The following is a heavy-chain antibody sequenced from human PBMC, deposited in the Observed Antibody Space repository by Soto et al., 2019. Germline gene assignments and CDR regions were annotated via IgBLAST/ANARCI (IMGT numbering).Heavy chain of an antibody. Sequence: GGSLRLSCAASGFTFSSNAMSWVCQAPGKGLEWVSSILGSADSTYYAGSVKGRFSISRDNSKNTLYLQMNSLRAEDTAVYYCAKRGLSHNDYWGQGTLVTVSS. CDR1: GFTFSSNA. J-gene: IGHJ4*02. CDR3: AKRGLSHNDY. CDR2: ILGSADST. V-gene: IGHV3-23*01.